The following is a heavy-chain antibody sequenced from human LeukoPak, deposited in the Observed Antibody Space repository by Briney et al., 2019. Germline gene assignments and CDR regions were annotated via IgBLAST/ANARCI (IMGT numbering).Heavy chain of an antibody. D-gene: IGHD1-26*01. CDR3: ARVGYGRGWYSLDGDY. CDR2: ISAYNGNT. CDR1: GYTFTSYG. V-gene: IGHV1-18*01. Sequence: GASVKVSCKASGYTFTSYGISWVRQAPGQGLEWMGWISAYNGNTNYAQKLQGRVTMTTDTSTSTAYMELSSLRSDDTAVYYCARVGYGRGWYSLDGDYWGQGTLVTVSS. J-gene: IGHJ4*02.